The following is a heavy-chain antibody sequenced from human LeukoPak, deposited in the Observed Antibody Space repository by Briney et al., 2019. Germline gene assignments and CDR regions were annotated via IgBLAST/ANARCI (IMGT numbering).Heavy chain of an antibody. Sequence: PGGSLRLSCAAPGFTFSSYAMSWVRQAPGKGLEWVSAISGSGGSTYYADSVKGRFTISRDNSKNTLYLQMNSLRAEDTAVYYCAKDRNAAAGHYYYYGMDVWGQGTTVTVSS. CDR1: GFTFSSYA. CDR3: AKDRNAAAGHYYYYGMDV. CDR2: ISGSGGST. V-gene: IGHV3-23*01. J-gene: IGHJ6*02. D-gene: IGHD6-13*01.